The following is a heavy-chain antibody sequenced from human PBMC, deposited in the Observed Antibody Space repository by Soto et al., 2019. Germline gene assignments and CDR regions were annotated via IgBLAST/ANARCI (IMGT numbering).Heavy chain of an antibody. Sequence: QVQLVQSGAEVKKPGASVKVSGKASGYTFTSYGFTWVRQAPGHGLEWMGWISAYNGNTSYAQKPQGRVTMTTATTTSTAYMELSSLRSDDTAVYYCARDRGSYALDYWGKGPLVTVSS. CDR3: ARDRGSYALDY. J-gene: IGHJ4*02. CDR2: ISAYNGNT. CDR1: GYTFTSYG. V-gene: IGHV1-18*01. D-gene: IGHD1-26*01.